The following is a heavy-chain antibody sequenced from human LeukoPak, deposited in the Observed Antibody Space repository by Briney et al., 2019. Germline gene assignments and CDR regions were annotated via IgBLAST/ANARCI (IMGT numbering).Heavy chain of an antibody. Sequence: PSETLSLTCTVSGGSICSGSYYWSWIRQPAGKGLEWIGRIYTSGSTNYNPSLKSRVTISVDTSKNQFSLKLSFVTAADTAVYYCARDNRGVNAFDIWGQGTMVTVSS. CDR2: IYTSGST. CDR1: GGSICSGSYY. D-gene: IGHD3-10*01. V-gene: IGHV4-61*02. CDR3: ARDNRGVNAFDI. J-gene: IGHJ3*02.